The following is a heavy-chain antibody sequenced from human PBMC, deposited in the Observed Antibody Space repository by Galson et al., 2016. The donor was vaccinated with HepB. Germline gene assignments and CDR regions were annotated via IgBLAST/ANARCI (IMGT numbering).Heavy chain of an antibody. CDR1: GFSISSSSYY. CDR3: ARGTHYGDFSDY. V-gene: IGHV4-39*01. Sequence: SETLSLTCTVSGFSISSSSYYWGWIRQPPGKSLEWIGNFDYSGSTHYNPSLKSRVTMSADTSKNQFSLNLSTATAADTAVYFCARGTHYGDFSDYWGHGTLVTVSS. D-gene: IGHD3-16*01. CDR2: FDYSGST. J-gene: IGHJ4*01.